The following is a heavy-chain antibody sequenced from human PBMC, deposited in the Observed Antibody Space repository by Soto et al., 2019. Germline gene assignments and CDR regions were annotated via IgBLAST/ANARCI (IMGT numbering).Heavy chain of an antibody. V-gene: IGHV1-69*04. CDR3: ARDHIDFFGSGRHKCFDS. Sequence: ASVKVSCKASGGTFSSYTISWVRQAPGQGLEWMGRIIPILGIANYAQKFQGRVTITADKSTSTAYMELSSLRSEDTAVYYCARDHIDFFGSGRHKCFDSWGQGTLVTVSS. CDR2: IIPILGIA. CDR1: GGTFSSYT. J-gene: IGHJ5*01. D-gene: IGHD3-10*01.